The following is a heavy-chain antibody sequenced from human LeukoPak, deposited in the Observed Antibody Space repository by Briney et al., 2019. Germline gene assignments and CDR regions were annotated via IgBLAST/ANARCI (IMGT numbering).Heavy chain of an antibody. CDR2: ISYDGSNK. V-gene: IGHV3-30*18. CDR1: GFTFSSYG. J-gene: IGHJ4*02. D-gene: IGHD3-3*02. Sequence: GGSLRLSCAASGFTFSSYGIHWVRQAPGKGLEWVAVISYDGSNKYYADSVKGRFTFSRDNSKKTLYLQMNSLRGEDTPVYYCAKEAYYHLSAAHPGDYWGQGTLVSVSS. CDR3: AKEAYYHLSAAHPGDY.